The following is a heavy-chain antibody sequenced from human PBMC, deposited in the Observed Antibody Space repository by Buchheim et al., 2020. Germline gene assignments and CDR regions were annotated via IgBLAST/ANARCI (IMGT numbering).Heavy chain of an antibody. D-gene: IGHD3-16*01. Sequence: QVHLQESGPGLVKPSDTLSLTCAVSGYSITNNNWWGWIRQPPGKGLEWIGYVLYGGSNHYNPSLKTRVTMSIDTSRNQFSLNLNSVTAVDTAVYYCARRVRGGFDYWGQGTL. CDR3: ARRVRGGFDY. V-gene: IGHV4-28*01. J-gene: IGHJ4*02. CDR1: GYSITNNNW. CDR2: VLYGGSN.